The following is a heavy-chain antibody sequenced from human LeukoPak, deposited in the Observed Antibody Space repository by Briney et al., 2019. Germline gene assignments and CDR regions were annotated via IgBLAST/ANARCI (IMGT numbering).Heavy chain of an antibody. CDR1: GFTFSSYA. V-gene: IGHV3-23*01. CDR2: ISGSGGST. J-gene: IGHJ4*02. D-gene: IGHD2-15*01. Sequence: GGSLRLSCAASGFTFSSYAMSWVRQAPGKGLEWVSAISGSGGSTYYADSVKGRFTISRDNSKNTLYLQMNSLRAEDTAVYYCAKDPGRYCSGGSCYPSYVDYWGQGTLVTVSS. CDR3: AKDPGRYCSGGSCYPSYVDY.